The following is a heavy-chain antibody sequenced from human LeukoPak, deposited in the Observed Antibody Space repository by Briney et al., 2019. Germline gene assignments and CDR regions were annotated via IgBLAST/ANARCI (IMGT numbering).Heavy chain of an antibody. CDR2: IRYDGSNE. D-gene: IGHD1-26*01. Sequence: GGSLRLSCAASGFTFSDYGMHWVRQAPGKGLEWVALIRYDGSNEYYADSVNGRFTISRESSKTTLYPQMNSLRAEDTAVYYCAKELTVGTNSKNLDYWGQGTLVTVSS. V-gene: IGHV3-30*02. CDR1: GFTFSDYG. J-gene: IGHJ4*02. CDR3: AKELTVGTNSKNLDY.